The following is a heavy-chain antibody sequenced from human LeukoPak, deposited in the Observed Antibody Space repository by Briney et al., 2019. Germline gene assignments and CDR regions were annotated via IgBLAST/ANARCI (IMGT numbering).Heavy chain of an antibody. D-gene: IGHD5-12*01. CDR1: GGSFSGYY. V-gene: IGHV4-34*01. CDR2: INHSGST. Sequence: SETLSLTCVVYGGSFSGYYWSWIRQPPGKGLEWIGEINHSGSTNYNPSLKSRVTISVDTSKNQFSLKLSSVTAADTAVYYCARGRIVATHFGYWGQGTLVTVSS. J-gene: IGHJ4*02. CDR3: ARGRIVATHFGY.